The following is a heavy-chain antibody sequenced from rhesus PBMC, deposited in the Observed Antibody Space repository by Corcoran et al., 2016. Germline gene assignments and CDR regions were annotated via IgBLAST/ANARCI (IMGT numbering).Heavy chain of an antibody. CDR1: GGSISSSNW. CDR2: ISGSSGST. CDR3: ARDRGPGAY. D-gene: IGHD3-9*01. J-gene: IGHJ4*01. V-gene: IGHV4-65*01. Sequence: QVQLQESGPGLVKPSETLSLTCAVSGGSISSSNWWSWIRQPPGKGLEWIGSISGSSGSTYSNPSLKSRVTISTDTSKNQFSLKLSSVTTADTAVYYCARDRGPGAYWGQGVLVTVSS.